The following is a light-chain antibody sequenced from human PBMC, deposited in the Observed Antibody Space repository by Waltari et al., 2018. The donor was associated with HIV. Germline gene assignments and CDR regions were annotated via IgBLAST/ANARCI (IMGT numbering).Light chain of an antibody. J-gene: IGLJ2*01. CDR2: GNS. CDR3: QSYDSSLSGSV. V-gene: IGLV1-40*01. Sequence: VTISCTGSSSNIGAGYDVHWYQQLPGTAPKLLIYGNSNRPSGVPDRFSGSKSGTSASLAITGLQAEDEADYYRQSYDSSLSGSVFGGGTKLTVL. CDR1: SSNIGAGYD.